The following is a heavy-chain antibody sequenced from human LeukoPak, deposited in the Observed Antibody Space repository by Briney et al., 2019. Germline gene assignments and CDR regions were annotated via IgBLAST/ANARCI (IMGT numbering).Heavy chain of an antibody. CDR2: IKSKTDGGTT. V-gene: IGHV3-15*01. CDR1: GFTFSNAW. D-gene: IGHD7-27*01. CDR3: TTASTGGTGDEDY. Sequence: GGSLRLSCAASGFTFSNAWMSWVRQAPGKGLEWVGRIKSKTDGGTTDYAAPVKGRITISRDDSKNTLYLQMNSLKTEDTAVYYCTTASTGGTGDEDYWGQGTLVTVSS. J-gene: IGHJ4*02.